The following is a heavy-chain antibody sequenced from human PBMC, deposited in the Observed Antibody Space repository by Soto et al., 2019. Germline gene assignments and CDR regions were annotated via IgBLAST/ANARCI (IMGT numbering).Heavy chain of an antibody. CDR1: GFTFSSYS. CDR3: ARAYYDILTHPFPLGDYYYMDV. Sequence: GGSLRLSCAASGFTFSSYSMNWVRQAPGKGLEWVSSISSSSSYIYYADSVKGRFTISRDNAKNSLYLQMNSLRAEDTAVYYCARAYYDILTHPFPLGDYYYMDVWGKGTTVTVSS. D-gene: IGHD3-9*01. CDR2: ISSSSSYI. V-gene: IGHV3-21*01. J-gene: IGHJ6*03.